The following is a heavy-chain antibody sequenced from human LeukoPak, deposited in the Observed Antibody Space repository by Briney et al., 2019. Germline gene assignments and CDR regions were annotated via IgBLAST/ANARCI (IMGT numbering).Heavy chain of an antibody. D-gene: IGHD5-24*01. J-gene: IGHJ4*02. CDR1: GGSFSANY. Sequence: PSETLSLTCAVYGGSFSANYWTWIRQTPRKGLEWIGDINYGGVTNYNPSLKSRVTLSVDTSTNQVSLKLTSVTAADTAVYYCAREGKQMATTTNFDYWGQGTLVTVPS. CDR3: AREGKQMATTTNFDY. V-gene: IGHV4-34*01. CDR2: INYGGVT.